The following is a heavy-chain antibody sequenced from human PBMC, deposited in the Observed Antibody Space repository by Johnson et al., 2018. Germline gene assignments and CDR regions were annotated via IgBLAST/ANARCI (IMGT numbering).Heavy chain of an antibody. J-gene: IGHJ6*02. Sequence: QVQLVESGGGVVQPGRSLRLSCAASGFTFSSYCMFWVRQAPGKGLEWVAVISYDGTNKYYGDSMEGRFTISRENSKNTLYLQMNSLRADDAGSYFCVRFQAASYNGLDVWGQGTTVTVSS. CDR3: VRFQAASYNGLDV. CDR2: ISYDGTNK. CDR1: GFTFSSYC. V-gene: IGHV3-30*03. D-gene: IGHD2-2*02.